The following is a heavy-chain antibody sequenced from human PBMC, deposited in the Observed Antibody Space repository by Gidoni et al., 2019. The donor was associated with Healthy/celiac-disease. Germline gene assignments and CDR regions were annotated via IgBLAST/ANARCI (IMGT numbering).Heavy chain of an antibody. Sequence: QLQLQESGPGLVKPSETLSLTCTVSGGSISSSSYYWGWIRQPPGKGLEWIGSIYYSGSTYYNPSLKSRVTISVDTSKNQFSLKLSAVTAADTAVYYCARLGGPDTDDYWGQGTLVTVSS. J-gene: IGHJ4*02. V-gene: IGHV4-39*01. CDR3: ARLGGPDTDDY. CDR1: GGSISSSSYY. CDR2: IYYSGST. D-gene: IGHD3-16*01.